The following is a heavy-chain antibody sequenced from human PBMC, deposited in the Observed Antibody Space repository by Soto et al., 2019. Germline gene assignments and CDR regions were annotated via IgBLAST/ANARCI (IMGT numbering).Heavy chain of an antibody. D-gene: IGHD3-10*01. J-gene: IGHJ6*02. CDR1: GFTFSSYA. CDR2: VSAGGDIT. CDR3: ARGDRGGSGSPASYYYSGLDV. Sequence: DVQLLESGGHLVQPGGSLRLSCAASGFTFSSYAMSWVHQAPGKGLEWVSGVSAGGDITYYSDSVKGRFTISRDNSNHALFLQMHSLRIEDTALYYCARGDRGGSGSPASYYYSGLDVWGQGTTVTVS. V-gene: IGHV3-23*01.